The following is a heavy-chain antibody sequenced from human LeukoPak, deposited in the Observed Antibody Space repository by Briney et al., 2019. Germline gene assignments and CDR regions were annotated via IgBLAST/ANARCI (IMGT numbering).Heavy chain of an antibody. CDR2: INLNGDET. Sequence: PGGSLRLSCEASGFTFSNYGMAWFRQPPGKGLEWVSTINLNGDETHYADSVKGRFTISRDNSKSTLALRMSSLRVEDTAVYYCERDPSEYEYNRGWYRDFWGQGSQVIVSS. J-gene: IGHJ4*02. V-gene: IGHV3-23*01. CDR1: GFTFSNYG. D-gene: IGHD6-19*01. CDR3: ERDPSEYEYNRGWYRDF.